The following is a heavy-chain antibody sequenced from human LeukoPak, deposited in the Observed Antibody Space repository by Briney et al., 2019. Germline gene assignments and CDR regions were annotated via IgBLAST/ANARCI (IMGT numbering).Heavy chain of an antibody. CDR3: AELGITMIGGV. J-gene: IGHJ6*04. V-gene: IGHV3-48*03. Sequence: PGGSLRLSCAASGFTFSSYEMNSVRQAPGKWLEFDSYISSSGSTIYYADSSKGRFNNSRDNAKNSLYLQMNSLRADDTAVYYCAELGITMIGGVWGKGTTVTISS. CDR1: GFTFSSYE. CDR2: ISSSGSTI. D-gene: IGHD3-10*02.